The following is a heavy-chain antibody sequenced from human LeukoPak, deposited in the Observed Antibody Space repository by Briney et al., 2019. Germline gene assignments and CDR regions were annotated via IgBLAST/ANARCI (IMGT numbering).Heavy chain of an antibody. CDR3: ARDPRGIAAALGY. J-gene: IGHJ4*02. V-gene: IGHV1-2*02. CDR2: INPNSGGT. Sequence: ASVTVSFMASGYTFTGYYIDWVRQAPGQGLEWMGWINPNSGGTNYAQKFQGRVTMTRDTSSSTAYMELSRLSSDDTAVYYCARDPRGIAAALGYWGQGTLVTVSS. CDR1: GYTFTGYY. D-gene: IGHD6-13*01.